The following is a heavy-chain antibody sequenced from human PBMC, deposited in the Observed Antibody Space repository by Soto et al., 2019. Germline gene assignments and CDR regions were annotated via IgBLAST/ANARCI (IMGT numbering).Heavy chain of an antibody. J-gene: IGHJ3*02. CDR2: INAGKGST. D-gene: IGHD3-22*01. V-gene: IGHV1-3*01. CDR3: TRDHYDSSGYAFDI. Sequence: QVQLVQSGAEVKKPGASVKVSCRASGYTLSNYAMHWVRQAPGQWLEWMGWINAGKGSTKYSQKFQGRVTITRDTSASTDYMELSSLRSEDTAVYSCTRDHYDSSGYAFDIWGQGTLVTVSS. CDR1: GYTLSNYA.